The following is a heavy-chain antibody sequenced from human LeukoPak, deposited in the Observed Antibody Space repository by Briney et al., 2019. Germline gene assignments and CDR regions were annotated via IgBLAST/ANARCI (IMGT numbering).Heavy chain of an antibody. CDR2: INHSGST. D-gene: IGHD4-17*01. CDR3: ARLERPYGDYAFDY. J-gene: IGHJ4*02. V-gene: IGHV4-34*01. Sequence: SETLSLTCAVYGGSFSGYYWSWIRQPPGKGLEWIGEINHSGSTNYNPSLKSRVTISVDTSKNQFSLKLSSVTAADTAVYYCARLERPYGDYAFDYWGQGTLVTVSS. CDR1: GGSFSGYY.